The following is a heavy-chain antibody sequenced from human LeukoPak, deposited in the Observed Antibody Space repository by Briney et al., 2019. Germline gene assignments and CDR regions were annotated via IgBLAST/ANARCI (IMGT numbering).Heavy chain of an antibody. J-gene: IGHJ4*02. V-gene: IGHV1-2*02. D-gene: IGHD3-10*01. CDR3: ARDHYYGSGSYSEYYFDY. CDR1: GYTLTGYC. CDR2: INPNSGGT. Sequence: ASVKVSCKASGYTLTGYCMHWVRQAPGQGLEWMGWINPNSGGTNYAQKFQGRVTMTRDTSISTAYMELSRLRSDDTAVYYCARDHYYGSGSYSEYYFDYWGQGTLVTVSS.